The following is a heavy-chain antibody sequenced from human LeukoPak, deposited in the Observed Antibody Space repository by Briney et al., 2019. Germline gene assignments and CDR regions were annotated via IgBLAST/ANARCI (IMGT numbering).Heavy chain of an antibody. CDR2: IYGSGNT. J-gene: IGHJ4*02. CDR1: GGSISSYY. V-gene: IGHV4-4*07. CDR3: ARAPITLAGFDY. D-gene: IGHD3-10*01. Sequence: SETLSLTCTVSGGSISSYYWSWIRQPAGKGLEWIGRIYGSGNTNYNPSLKSRVTMSVDTSKNRFSLKLSSVTAADTAVYYCARAPITLAGFDYWGQGTLVTVSS.